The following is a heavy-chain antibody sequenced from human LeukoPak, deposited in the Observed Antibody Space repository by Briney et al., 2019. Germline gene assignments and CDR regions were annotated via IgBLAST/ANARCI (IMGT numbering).Heavy chain of an antibody. CDR2: INAYNGDT. Sequence: ASVKVSCKASGYTFTSYGISWVRQAPGQGLEWMAWINAYNGDTNFAQRLQGRVTVTTDTSTSTAYMELRSLRSDDTAVYYCARGLRSSSVYYFDHWGQGTLVTVSS. V-gene: IGHV1-18*01. J-gene: IGHJ4*02. D-gene: IGHD6-6*01. CDR1: GYTFTSYG. CDR3: ARGLRSSSVYYFDH.